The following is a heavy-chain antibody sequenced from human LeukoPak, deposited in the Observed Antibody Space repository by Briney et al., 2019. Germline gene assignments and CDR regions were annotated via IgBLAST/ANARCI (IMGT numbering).Heavy chain of an antibody. D-gene: IGHD3-3*01. J-gene: IGHJ4*02. CDR3: ASRIGRYYDLWSGYLDY. V-gene: IGHV1-46*01. CDR2: INPSGGST. Sequence: ASVKVSCKASGYTFTSYYMHWVRQAPGQGLEWMGIINPSGGSTSYAQKFQGRVTMTRDTSTSTVYMELSSLRSEDTAVYYCASRIGRYYDLWSGYLDYWGQGTLVTVSS. CDR1: GYTFTSYY.